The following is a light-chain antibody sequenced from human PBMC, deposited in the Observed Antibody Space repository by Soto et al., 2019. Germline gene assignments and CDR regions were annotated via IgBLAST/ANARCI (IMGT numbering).Light chain of an antibody. CDR2: EVT. J-gene: IGLJ2*01. Sequence: QSALTQPPSVSGSPGQSVTISCTGTSSDVGSYNRVSWYQQPPGTAPKLMIYEVTNRPSGVPHRFSGSKSGNTASLTISGLQAEDEGDYYCTSYTASSTVXXXGGXKVTVL. CDR1: SSDVGSYNR. CDR3: TSYTASSTVX. V-gene: IGLV2-18*02.